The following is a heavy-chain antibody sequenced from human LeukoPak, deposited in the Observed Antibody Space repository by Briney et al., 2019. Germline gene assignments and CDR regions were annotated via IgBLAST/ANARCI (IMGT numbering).Heavy chain of an antibody. V-gene: IGHV3-21*01. Sequence: GGSLRLSCAASGFTFSSYSMNWVRQAPGKGLKWVSSISSSSSYIYYADSVKGRFTISRDNAKNSLYLQMNSLRADDTAVYYCARGRIVAGVRYWGQGTLVTVSS. CDR1: GFTFSSYS. CDR3: ARGRIVAGVRY. CDR2: ISSSSSYI. D-gene: IGHD3-22*01. J-gene: IGHJ4*02.